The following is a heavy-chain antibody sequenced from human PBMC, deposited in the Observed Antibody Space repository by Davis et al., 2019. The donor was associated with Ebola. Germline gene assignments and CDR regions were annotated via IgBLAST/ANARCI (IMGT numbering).Heavy chain of an antibody. CDR2: INPKSGGT. CDR3: ARSGDGDYNDY. V-gene: IGHV1-2*02. CDR1: GYTFTGYY. D-gene: IGHD4-17*01. Sequence: ASVKVSCKASGYTFTGYYMHWVRQAPGQGLEWMGWINPKSGGTNYAQKFQGRVTMTRDTSISTAYMELSRLRSDDTAVYYCARSGDGDYNDYWGQGTLVTVSS. J-gene: IGHJ4*02.